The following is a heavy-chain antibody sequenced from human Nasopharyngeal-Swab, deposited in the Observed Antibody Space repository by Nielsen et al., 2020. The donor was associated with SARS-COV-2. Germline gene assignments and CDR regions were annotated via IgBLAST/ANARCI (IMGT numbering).Heavy chain of an antibody. CDR1: GFNFNYYS. Sequence: GGSLRLSCAASGFNFNYYSMNWVRQAPGKGLEWISFITIGSAIIYYADSVKGRFTISRDNARNPLYLQMNNLRAEDTAVYYCARGPPIVVLTAILPDYYYLDVWGKGTTVTVSS. CDR2: ITIGSAII. CDR3: ARGPPIVVLTAILPDYYYLDV. D-gene: IGHD2-21*02. J-gene: IGHJ6*03. V-gene: IGHV3-48*04.